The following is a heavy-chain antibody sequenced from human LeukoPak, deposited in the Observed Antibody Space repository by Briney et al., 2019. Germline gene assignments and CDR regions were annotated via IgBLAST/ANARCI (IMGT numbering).Heavy chain of an antibody. CDR3: LRGHSVYDFRVY. Sequence: GGSLRLSCAASGFTFSTYRMNWVRQAPGKGLEWVSYFSSSSGTMYYADSVRGRFTISRDNAKNSLYLQMNSLRAEDAAMYYCLRGHSVYDFRVYWGQGTLVTVSS. D-gene: IGHD5/OR15-5a*01. CDR2: FSSSSGTM. CDR1: GFTFSTYR. V-gene: IGHV3-48*01. J-gene: IGHJ4*02.